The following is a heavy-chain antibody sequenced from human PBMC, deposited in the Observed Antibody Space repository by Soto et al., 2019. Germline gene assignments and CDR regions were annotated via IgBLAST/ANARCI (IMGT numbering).Heavy chain of an antibody. J-gene: IGHJ6*03. V-gene: IGHV4-59*01. CDR1: GGSISSYY. CDR2: IDYSGST. D-gene: IGHD2-15*01. Sequence: QVQLQESGPGLVKPSETLSLTCTVSGGSISSYYWSWIRQPPRKGLEWIGDIDYSGSTNYNPSLKSRVTISVDTSKNQFSLKLSSVTTADTAVYYCARSYRRYCSGGSCYSYYYNYMDVWGKGTTVTVSS. CDR3: ARSYRRYCSGGSCYSYYYNYMDV.